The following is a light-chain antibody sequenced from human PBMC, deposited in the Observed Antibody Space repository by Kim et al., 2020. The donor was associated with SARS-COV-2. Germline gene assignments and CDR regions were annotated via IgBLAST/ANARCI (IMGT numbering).Light chain of an antibody. J-gene: IGLJ1*01. CDR1: ALPKQY. V-gene: IGLV3-25*03. CDR2: KDS. Sequence: SPGQTARITCSGDALPKQYAYWYQQKPGQAPVLGIYKDSKRPSGIPERFSGSSSGTTVTLTISGVQAEDEADYYCQSADSSGSYVFGTGTKVTVL. CDR3: QSADSSGSYV.